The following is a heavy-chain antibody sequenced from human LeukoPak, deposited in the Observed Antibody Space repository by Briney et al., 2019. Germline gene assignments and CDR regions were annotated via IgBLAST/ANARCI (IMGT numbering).Heavy chain of an antibody. Sequence: SETLSLTCAVSGASISSYYWSWIRQSPGKGLEWIGSIYYSGSTYYNPSLKSRVTISVDTSKNQFSLKLSSVTAADTAVYYCARGGISVDTAMVDWGQGTLVTVSS. D-gene: IGHD5-18*01. V-gene: IGHV4-59*05. CDR2: IYYSGST. CDR3: ARGGISVDTAMVD. J-gene: IGHJ4*02. CDR1: GASISSYY.